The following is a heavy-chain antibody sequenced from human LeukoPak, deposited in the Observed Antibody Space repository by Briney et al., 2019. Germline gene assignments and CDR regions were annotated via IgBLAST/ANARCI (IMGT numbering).Heavy chain of an antibody. V-gene: IGHV1-18*01. Sequence: GASVKVSCKASGYTFTTFGITWVRQAPGQGLEWMGWISTYNGNTNYAQNLQGRVTMTTDTSTSTAYMELRSLTSDDTAVYYCARVGTDCSGGSCYWGQGTLVTVSS. CDR1: GYTFTTFG. CDR2: ISTYNGNT. D-gene: IGHD2-15*01. CDR3: ARVGTDCSGGSCY. J-gene: IGHJ4*02.